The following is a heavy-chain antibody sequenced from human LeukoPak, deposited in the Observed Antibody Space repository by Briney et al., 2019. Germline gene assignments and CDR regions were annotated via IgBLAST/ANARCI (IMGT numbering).Heavy chain of an antibody. D-gene: IGHD3-22*01. J-gene: IGHJ4*02. CDR1: GYTFTSYG. V-gene: IGHV1-18*01. CDR2: ISAYNGNT. Sequence: ASVKVSCKASGYTFTSYGISWVRQAPGQGLEWMGWISAYNGNTNYAQKLQGRVTMTTDTSTSTAYMELRSLRSVDTAVYYCARDFGPYDSSGYYRYWGQGTLVTVSS. CDR3: ARDFGPYDSSGYYRY.